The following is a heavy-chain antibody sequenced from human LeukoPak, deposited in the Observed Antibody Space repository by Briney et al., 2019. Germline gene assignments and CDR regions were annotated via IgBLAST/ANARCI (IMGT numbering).Heavy chain of an antibody. Sequence: SETLSLTCTVSNYSINSGSYWGWIRQPPGKGLEWIGSVYHSGITHYNPSLKSRVSISVDTSKNQFSLRLTSLTAADTAVYCCASTLRTYYSDSSGYYPLDYWGQGTLVTVSS. V-gene: IGHV4-38-2*02. D-gene: IGHD3-22*01. CDR3: ASTLRTYYSDSSGYYPLDY. CDR2: VYHSGIT. CDR1: NYSINSGSY. J-gene: IGHJ4*02.